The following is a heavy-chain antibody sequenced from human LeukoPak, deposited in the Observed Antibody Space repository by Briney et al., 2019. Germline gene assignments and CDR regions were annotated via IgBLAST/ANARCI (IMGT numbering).Heavy chain of an antibody. Sequence: GGSLRLSCAASGFTFSSYWMSWVRQAPGKGLEWVAVISYDGSNKYYADSVKGRFTISRDNSKNTLYLQMNSLRAEDTAVYYCAKDRESSGWLDWGQGTLVTVSS. V-gene: IGHV3-30*18. D-gene: IGHD6-19*01. CDR2: ISYDGSNK. CDR3: AKDRESSGWLD. CDR1: GFTFSSYW. J-gene: IGHJ4*02.